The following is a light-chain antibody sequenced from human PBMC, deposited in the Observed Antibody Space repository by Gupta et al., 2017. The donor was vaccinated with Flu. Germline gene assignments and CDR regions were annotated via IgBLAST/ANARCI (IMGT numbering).Light chain of an antibody. V-gene: IGKV3-11*01. CDR2: DAS. J-gene: IGKJ4*01. CDR1: HNVGTY. Sequence: EFVLTQSPATLSLSPGERATLFCRSSHNVGTYLAWYQHEPGQPPRILIYDASNRGAGIPARFSGSGSGTDFTLTSRGPEDEDFDDYHRQHRRNWAFGGGTKVEIK. CDR3: QHRRNWA.